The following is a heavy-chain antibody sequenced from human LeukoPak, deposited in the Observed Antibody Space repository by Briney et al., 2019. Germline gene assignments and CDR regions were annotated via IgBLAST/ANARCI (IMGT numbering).Heavy chain of an antibody. Sequence: GGSLRLSCAASGFTFSSYAMSWVRQAPGKGLEWVSAISSSSSYIYYADSVKGRFTISRDNAKNSLYLQMNSLRAEDTAVYYCARHLDDYVWGSYRPDYWGQGTLVTVSS. CDR3: ARHLDDYVWGSYRPDY. J-gene: IGHJ4*02. D-gene: IGHD3-16*02. V-gene: IGHV3-21*01. CDR1: GFTFSSYA. CDR2: ISSSSSYI.